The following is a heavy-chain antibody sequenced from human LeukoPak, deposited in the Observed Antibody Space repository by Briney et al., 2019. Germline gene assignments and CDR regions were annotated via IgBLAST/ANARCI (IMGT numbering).Heavy chain of an antibody. CDR3: ARDTSAGATSWFDP. CDR2: MNPNSGKT. CDR1: GYTFTRSD. Sequence: GASVKVSCKASGYTFTRSDINWVRQATGQGLEWMGWMNPNSGKTGYAQKFQGRVTMARNTSISTAYMELSSLRSEDTAVYYCARDTSAGATSWFDPWGQGPLVTVSS. V-gene: IGHV1-8*01. D-gene: IGHD1-26*01. J-gene: IGHJ5*02.